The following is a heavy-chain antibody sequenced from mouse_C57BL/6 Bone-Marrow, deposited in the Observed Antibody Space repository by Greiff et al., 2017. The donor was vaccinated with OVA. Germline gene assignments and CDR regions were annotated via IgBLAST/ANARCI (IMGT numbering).Heavy chain of an antibody. CDR3: AYYYGGAMDY. D-gene: IGHD1-1*01. Sequence: EVMLVESGGGLVKPGGSLKLSCAASGFTFSDYGMHWVRQAPEKGLEWVAYISSGSSTIYYADTVKGRFTISRDNAKNTLFLQMTSLRSEDTAMYYCAYYYGGAMDYWGQGTSVTVSS. V-gene: IGHV5-17*01. CDR1: GFTFSDYG. CDR2: ISSGSSTI. J-gene: IGHJ4*01.